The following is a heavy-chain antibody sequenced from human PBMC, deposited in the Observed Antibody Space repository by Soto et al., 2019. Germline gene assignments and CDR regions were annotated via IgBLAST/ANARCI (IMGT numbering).Heavy chain of an antibody. J-gene: IGHJ6*02. CDR2: INGDGSTT. CDR3: GRGLRYLYGVDV. CDR1: EFTFSSYW. V-gene: IGHV3-74*01. D-gene: IGHD3-10*01. Sequence: GGSLRLSCAASEFTFSSYWMHWVRQPPGKGLVWVSRINGDGSTTNYAESVKGRFTISRDNAKNTLYLQINSLRAEDTAVYYCGRGLRYLYGVDVWGQGTTVTVSS.